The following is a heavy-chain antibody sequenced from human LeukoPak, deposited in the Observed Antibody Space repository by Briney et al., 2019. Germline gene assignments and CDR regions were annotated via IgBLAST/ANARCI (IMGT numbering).Heavy chain of an antibody. CDR1: GFTFSSSA. V-gene: IGHV3-30-3*01. Sequence: GGSLRLSCAASGFTFSSSAMHWVRQAPDKGLEWVAVISYDGSNKYYADSVKGRFTISRDNSKNTLYLQMNSLRADDTAVYYCAANDYDILTGYRNNWFDPWGQGTLVTVSS. CDR2: ISYDGSNK. CDR3: AANDYDILTGYRNNWFDP. J-gene: IGHJ5*02. D-gene: IGHD3-9*01.